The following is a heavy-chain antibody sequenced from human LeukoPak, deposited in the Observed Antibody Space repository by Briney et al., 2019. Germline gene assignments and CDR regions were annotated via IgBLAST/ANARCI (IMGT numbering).Heavy chain of an antibody. V-gene: IGHV1-3*01. CDR3: ARDDCGDTCYPGGY. CDR1: GYTFTKYV. Sequence: ASVKVSCKASGYTFTKYVGHWVRQAPGQRPEWMGWINAGNGDTKYSQNFQDRVTITRDTSANTAYMELSSLTSEDTALYYCARDDCGDTCYPGGYWGQGTLVTVSS. D-gene: IGHD2-21*01. CDR2: INAGNGDT. J-gene: IGHJ4*02.